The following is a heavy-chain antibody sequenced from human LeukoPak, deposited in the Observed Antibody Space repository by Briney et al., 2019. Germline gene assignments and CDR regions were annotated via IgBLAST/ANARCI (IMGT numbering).Heavy chain of an antibody. CDR3: ASQLQEWYYYYGMDV. CDR1: GFTFRRYG. V-gene: IGHV3-30-3*01. J-gene: IGHJ6*02. Sequence: PGGSLRLSCSVSGFTFRRYGMHWVRQAPGKGLEWVAVISYDGSNKYYADSVKGRFTISRDNSKNTLYLQMNSLRAEDTAVYYCASQLQEWYYYYGMDVWGQGTTVTVSS. D-gene: IGHD1-7*01. CDR2: ISYDGSNK.